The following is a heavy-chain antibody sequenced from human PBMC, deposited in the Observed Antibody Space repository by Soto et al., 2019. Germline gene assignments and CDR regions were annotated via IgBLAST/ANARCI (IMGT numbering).Heavy chain of an antibody. CDR3: AKGPGGGRRELDPDTQVWSAVYYYYYMDV. D-gene: IGHD3-3*01. CDR2: ISYDGSNK. V-gene: IGHV3-30*18. J-gene: IGHJ6*03. CDR1: GFTFSSYG. Sequence: QVQLVESGGGVVQPGRSLRLSCAASGFTFSSYGMHWVRQAPGKGLEWVAVISYDGSNKYYADSVKGRFTISRDNSKKTLYLQMNSMRAEDTAVYYCAKGPGGGRRELDPDTQVWSAVYYYYYMDVWGKGTTVTVSS.